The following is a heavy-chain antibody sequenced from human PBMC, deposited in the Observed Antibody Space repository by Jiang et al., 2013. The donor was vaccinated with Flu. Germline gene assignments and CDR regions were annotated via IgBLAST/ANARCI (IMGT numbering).Heavy chain of an antibody. CDR3: ARGIYDILTGYYRLGY. D-gene: IGHD3-9*01. Sequence: SGYTFTNYAMNWVRQAPGQGLEWMGWINTNTGNPTYAQGFTGRFVFSLDTSVSTAYLQISSLKAEDTAVYYCARGIYDILTGYYRLGYWGQGTLVTVSS. CDR2: INTNTGNP. V-gene: IGHV7-4-1*02. J-gene: IGHJ4*02. CDR1: GYTFTNYA.